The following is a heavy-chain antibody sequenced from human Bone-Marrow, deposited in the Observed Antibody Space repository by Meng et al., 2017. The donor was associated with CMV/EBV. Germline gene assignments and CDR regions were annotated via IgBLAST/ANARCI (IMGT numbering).Heavy chain of an antibody. D-gene: IGHD6-13*01. V-gene: IGHV1-18*01. CDR3: ARLAAAGTPNDY. Sequence: ASVKVSCKASGYTFTSYGISWVRQAPGQGLEWMGWISAYNGNTNYAQKLQGRVTMTTDTSTSTVYMELSSLRSEDTAVYYCARLAAAGTPNDYWGQGNLVTVSS. CDR1: GYTFTSYG. CDR2: ISAYNGNT. J-gene: IGHJ4*02.